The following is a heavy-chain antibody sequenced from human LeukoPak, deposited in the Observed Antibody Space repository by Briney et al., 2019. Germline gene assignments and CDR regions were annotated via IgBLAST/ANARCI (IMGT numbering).Heavy chain of an antibody. D-gene: IGHD5-24*01. CDR3: ATEGGSLEKINY. J-gene: IGHJ4*02. CDR1: GFTFSSTG. Sequence: GGSLRLSCAASGFTFSSTGMHWVRQAPGKGLESVAVIWYDGSNKYYADSVKGRFTISRDNSKNTLYLQMNSLGAEDTAVYYCATEGGSLEKINYWGQGTLVTVSS. CDR2: IWYDGSNK. V-gene: IGHV3-33*01.